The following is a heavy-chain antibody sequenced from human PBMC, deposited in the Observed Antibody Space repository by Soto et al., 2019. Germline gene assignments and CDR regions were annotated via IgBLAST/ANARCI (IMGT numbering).Heavy chain of an antibody. J-gene: IGHJ4*02. CDR3: AKGCGGDCYSGVQY. Sequence: EVQLLESGRGLVQPGGSLRLSCAASGFTFSSSAMSWVRQAPGKGLEWVSSISNSGGSTYYADSVKGRFTISRHNSNNTLYLQMNSLQAEYTAVYYCAKGCGGDCYSGVQYWGQGTLVTVSS. D-gene: IGHD2-21*02. CDR1: GFTFSSSA. V-gene: IGHV3-23*01. CDR2: ISNSGGST.